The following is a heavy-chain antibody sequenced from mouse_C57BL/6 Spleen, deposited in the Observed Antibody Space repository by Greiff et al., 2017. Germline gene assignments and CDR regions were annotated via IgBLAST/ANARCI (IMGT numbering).Heavy chain of an antibody. CDR1: GYTFTSYW. D-gene: IGHD1-1*01. V-gene: IGHV1-55*01. CDR3: ARLYYGSSPYWYFDV. J-gene: IGHJ1*03. Sequence: VQLQQPGAELVKPGASVKMSCKASGYTFTSYWITWVKQRPGQGLEWIGDIYPGSGSTNYNEKFKSKATLTVDTSSSTAYIQLSSLTSEDSAVYYCARLYYGSSPYWYFDVWGTGTTVTVSS. CDR2: IYPGSGST.